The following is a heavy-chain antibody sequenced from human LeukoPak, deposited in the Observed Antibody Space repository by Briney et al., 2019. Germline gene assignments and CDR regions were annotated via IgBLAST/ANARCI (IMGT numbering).Heavy chain of an antibody. CDR1: GGSISSYY. CDR2: IYYSGST. J-gene: IGHJ6*03. D-gene: IGHD3-16*02. Sequence: SETLSLTSTVSGGSISSYYWSWIRQPPGKGLEWIGYIYYSGSTNYNPSLKNRVTISVDTSKNQFSLKLSSVTAADTAVYDCARYGEKYYDYVWGRYRPKVYYYYYMDVWGKGTTVTVSS. V-gene: IGHV4-59*01. CDR3: ARYGEKYYDYVWGRYRPKVYYYYYMDV.